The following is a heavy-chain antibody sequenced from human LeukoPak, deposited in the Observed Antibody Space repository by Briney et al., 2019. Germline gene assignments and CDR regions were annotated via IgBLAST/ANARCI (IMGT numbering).Heavy chain of an antibody. Sequence: SVKVSCKASGGTFSSYAISWVRQAPGQGLEWMGGIIPIFGTANYAQKFQGRVTITADESTSTAYMELSSLRSEDTAVYYCARDGYYYDISGYYFFDYWGQGTLVTVSS. V-gene: IGHV1-69*13. CDR3: ARDGYYYDISGYYFFDY. D-gene: IGHD3-22*01. CDR2: IIPIFGTA. J-gene: IGHJ4*02. CDR1: GGTFSSYA.